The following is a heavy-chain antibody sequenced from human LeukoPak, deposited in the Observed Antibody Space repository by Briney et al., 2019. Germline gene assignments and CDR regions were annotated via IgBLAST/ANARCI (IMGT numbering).Heavy chain of an antibody. Sequence: PSETLSLTCTVSGGSISSYYWSWIRQPAGKGLEWIGRIYTSGSTNYNPSLKSRVTMSVDTSKNQFSLKLSSVTAADTAVYYCARAMPLSAGYFYYYYYMDVWGKGTTVTVSS. D-gene: IGHD6-19*01. J-gene: IGHJ6*03. CDR1: GGSISSYY. CDR3: ARAMPLSAGYFYYYYYMDV. CDR2: IYTSGST. V-gene: IGHV4-4*07.